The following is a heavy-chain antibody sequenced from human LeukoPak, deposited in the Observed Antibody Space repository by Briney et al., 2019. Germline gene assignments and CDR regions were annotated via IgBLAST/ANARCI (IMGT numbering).Heavy chain of an antibody. Sequence: GGSLRLSCAASGFTFSSNYMSWVRQAPGKGLEWVSVIYSGGSTYYADSVKGRFTISRDNSKNTLYLQMNSLRAEDTAVYYCAKAGTVTTGVLWGQGTLVTVSS. CDR1: GFTFSSNY. D-gene: IGHD4-17*01. CDR2: IYSGGST. CDR3: AKAGTVTTGVL. J-gene: IGHJ4*02. V-gene: IGHV3-53*01.